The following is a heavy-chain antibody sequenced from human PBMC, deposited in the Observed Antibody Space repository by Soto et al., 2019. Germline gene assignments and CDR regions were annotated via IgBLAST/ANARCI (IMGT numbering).Heavy chain of an antibody. Sequence: ASVKVSCKASGYTFTSYYMHWVRQAPGQGLEWMGIINPSGGSTSYAQKFQGRVTMTRDTSTSTVYMELSSLRSEDTAVYYCARDYTPGITIFGVVTDYYYYGMDVWGQGTTVTVSS. J-gene: IGHJ6*02. D-gene: IGHD3-3*01. CDR3: ARDYTPGITIFGVVTDYYYYGMDV. CDR1: GYTFTSYY. V-gene: IGHV1-46*01. CDR2: INPSGGST.